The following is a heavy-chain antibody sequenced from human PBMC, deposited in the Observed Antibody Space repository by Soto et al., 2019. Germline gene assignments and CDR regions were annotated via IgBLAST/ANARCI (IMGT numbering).Heavy chain of an antibody. CDR3: AKERLARGFDY. V-gene: IGHV3-23*01. CDR1: GFTFSNYA. Sequence: EVQLLDSGGGLVQPGGSLRLSCEASGFTFSNYAMNWVRQAPGKGLEWVLGISGGGDNTYYADSVKSGFTISRDNSKNTVFLQMNSLRAEDTAVYYCAKERLARGFDYWGQGTLVTVSS. J-gene: IGHJ4*02. CDR2: ISGGGDNT.